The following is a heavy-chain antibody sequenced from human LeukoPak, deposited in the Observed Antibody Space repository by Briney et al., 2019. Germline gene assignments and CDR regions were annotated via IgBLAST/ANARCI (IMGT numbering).Heavy chain of an antibody. CDR3: ARDPRVSSWSPAPWFDP. D-gene: IGHD6-13*01. CDR2: ISSSSSYI. J-gene: IGHJ5*02. V-gene: IGHV3-21*01. CDR1: GFTFSSYS. Sequence: PGGSLRLSCAASGFTFSSYSMNWVRQAPGKGLEWVSSISSSSSYIYYADSVKGRFTISRDNAKNSLYLQMNSLRAEDTAVYYCARDPRVSSWSPAPWFDPWGQGTLVTVSS.